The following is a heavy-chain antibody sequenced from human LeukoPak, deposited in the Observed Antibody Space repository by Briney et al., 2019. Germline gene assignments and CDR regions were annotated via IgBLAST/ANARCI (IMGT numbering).Heavy chain of an antibody. Sequence: PGGSLRLSCAASGFTFSDHYMSWVRQAPGKGLEWVGRIKSKTDGGTTDYAAPVKGRFTISRDDSKNTLYLQMNSLKTEDTAVYYCYFEWTGSYVDYWGQGTLVTVSS. CDR2: IKSKTDGGTT. J-gene: IGHJ4*02. CDR1: GFTFSDHY. V-gene: IGHV3-15*01. D-gene: IGHD3-10*01. CDR3: YFEWTGSYVDY.